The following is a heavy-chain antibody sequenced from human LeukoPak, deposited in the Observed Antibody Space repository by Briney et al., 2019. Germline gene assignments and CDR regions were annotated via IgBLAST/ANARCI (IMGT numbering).Heavy chain of an antibody. J-gene: IGHJ4*02. CDR1: GYSFTKYW. CDR3: ARRLAYGDLDY. D-gene: IGHD4-17*01. V-gene: IGHV5-51*01. Sequence: KAGGSLRLSCKGSGYSFTKYWIGWVRQMPGKGLEWMGIIYPGDSDTRYSPSFRGQVTISADKSISTAYLQWSSLKASDSAMYYCARRLAYGDLDYWGQGTLVTVSS. CDR2: IYPGDSDT.